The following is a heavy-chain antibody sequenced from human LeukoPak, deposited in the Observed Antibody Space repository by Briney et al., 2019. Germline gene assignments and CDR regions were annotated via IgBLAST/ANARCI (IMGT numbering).Heavy chain of an antibody. CDR2: ISAYNGNT. D-gene: IGHD7-27*01. CDR1: GYTFTSYG. Sequence: ASVKVSCKASGYTFTSYGISWVRQAPGQGLEWMGWISAYNGNTNYAQKFQGRVTMTRNTSISTAYMELSSLRSEDTAVYYCARAPLTGDPWFDPWGQGTLVTVSS. J-gene: IGHJ5*02. V-gene: IGHV1-18*01. CDR3: ARAPLTGDPWFDP.